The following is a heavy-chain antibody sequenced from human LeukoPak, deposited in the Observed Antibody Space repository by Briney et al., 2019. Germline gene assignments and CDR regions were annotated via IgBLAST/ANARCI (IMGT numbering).Heavy chain of an antibody. Sequence: SETLSLTCTVSGGSISSGDYYWTRIHQPPGKGLEWIGYIYYSGRNYYNPSLKSRVTISVDTSKNQFSLKLSSVTAADTAVYYCARERAVAGRLDYWGQGTLVTVSS. V-gene: IGHV4-30-4*08. J-gene: IGHJ4*02. CDR2: IYYSGRN. CDR1: GGSISSGDYY. D-gene: IGHD6-19*01. CDR3: ARERAVAGRLDY.